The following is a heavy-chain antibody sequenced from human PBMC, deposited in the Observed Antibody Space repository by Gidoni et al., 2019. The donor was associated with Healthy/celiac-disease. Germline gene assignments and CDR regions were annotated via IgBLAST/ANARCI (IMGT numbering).Heavy chain of an antibody. CDR2: INSDGSST. CDR3: ARDQRVSGNSFDY. J-gene: IGHJ4*02. V-gene: IGHV3-74*01. CDR1: GLPFSSYW. D-gene: IGHD2-8*01. Sequence: EVQLVESGGGLVQPGGSLRLSCAASGLPFSSYWMHWVRQAPGKGLVCVSRINSDGSSTSYADSVKGRFTISRDNAKNTLYLQMNSLRAEETAVYYCARDQRVSGNSFDYWGQGTLVTVSS.